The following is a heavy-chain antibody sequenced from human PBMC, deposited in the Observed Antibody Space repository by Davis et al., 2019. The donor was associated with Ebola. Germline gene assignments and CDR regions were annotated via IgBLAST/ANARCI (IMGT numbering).Heavy chain of an antibody. CDR2: IQFDGFNK. Sequence: GGSLRLSCAASGFTFSNYGMHWVRQAPDKGLEWVTFIQFDGFNKYYTDSVKGRFTISRDNSKNTVYLQMDSLRPEDTAVFYCAKPFGDYVGYFDYLGQGTLVTVAS. V-gene: IGHV3-30*02. CDR3: AKPFGDYVGYFDY. CDR1: GFTFSNYG. J-gene: IGHJ4*02. D-gene: IGHD4-17*01.